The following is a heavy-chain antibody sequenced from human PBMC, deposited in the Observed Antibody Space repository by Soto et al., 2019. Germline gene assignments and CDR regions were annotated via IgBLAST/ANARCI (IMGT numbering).Heavy chain of an antibody. J-gene: IGHJ6*02. CDR2: LNGGTGQT. V-gene: IGHV1-3*01. CDR1: GYTFSTDG. Sequence: GASVKVSCKASGYTFSTDGMHWVRQAPGQSLEWMGWLNGGTGQTRYSQRFQDRVIITRDTSASTGYMEVSSLRSEGTAVYYCARGKGIEESYFCYGLDIWGQGTTVPVSS. CDR3: ARGKGIEESYFCYGLDI.